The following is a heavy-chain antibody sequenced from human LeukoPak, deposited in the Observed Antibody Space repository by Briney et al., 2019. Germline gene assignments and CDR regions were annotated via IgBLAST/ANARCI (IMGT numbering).Heavy chain of an antibody. V-gene: IGHV6-1*01. CDR3: ARDLAGFGGYSYGMVDY. J-gene: IGHJ4*02. CDR1: GDSVSSTSAA. Sequence: SQTLSLTCDISGDSVSSTSAAWNWIRQSASRGLEWLGRTYYRSEWHNDYAVSVKSRIIISPDTSKNQFSLQLKSVTPEDTAVYYCARDLAGFGGYSYGMVDYWGQGTLVTVSS. CDR2: TYYRSEWHN. D-gene: IGHD5-18*01.